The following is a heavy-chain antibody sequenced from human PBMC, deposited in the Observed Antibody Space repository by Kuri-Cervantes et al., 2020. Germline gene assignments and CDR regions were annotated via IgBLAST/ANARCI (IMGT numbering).Heavy chain of an antibody. CDR2: ISSSSSYI. CDR3: ARDHSYLRAFDI. CDR1: GFTFSSYS. Sequence: GESLKISCAASGFTFSSYSMNWVRQAPGKGLEWVSSISSSSSYIYYADSVKGRFTISRDDSKNTLYLQMNSLRAEDTAVYYCARDHSYLRAFDIWAKGQWSPSPQ. V-gene: IGHV3-21*04. J-gene: IGHJ3*02. D-gene: IGHD5-18*01.